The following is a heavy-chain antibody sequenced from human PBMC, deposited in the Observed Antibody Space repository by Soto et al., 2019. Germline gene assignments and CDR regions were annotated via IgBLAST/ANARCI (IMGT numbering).Heavy chain of an antibody. J-gene: IGHJ6*02. D-gene: IGHD3-3*01. CDR1: GYTFTSYD. CDR2: MNLNSGNT. CDR3: ARVLSWASYYDFWSGYHNYYYYGMDV. V-gene: IGHV1-8*01. Sequence: QVQLVQSGAEVKKPGASVKVSCKASGYTFTSYDINWVRQATGQGLEWMGWMNLNSGNTGYAQKFQGRVTMTRNTSISTAYMELSSLRSEDTAVYYCARVLSWASYYDFWSGYHNYYYYGMDVWGQGTTVTVSS.